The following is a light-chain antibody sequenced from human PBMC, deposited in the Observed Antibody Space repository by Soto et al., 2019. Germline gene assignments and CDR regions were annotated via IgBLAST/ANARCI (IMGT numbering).Light chain of an antibody. V-gene: IGKV3-20*01. CDR3: QQYGSSGT. Sequence: EIVLTQSPATLSLSPGERATLSCRASQSVNTYLGWYQQRPGQAPRLLIYGASNRATGIPDRFSGSGSGTDFTLTISRLEPEDFAVYYCQQYGSSGTFGQGTKVDIK. J-gene: IGKJ1*01. CDR1: QSVNTY. CDR2: GAS.